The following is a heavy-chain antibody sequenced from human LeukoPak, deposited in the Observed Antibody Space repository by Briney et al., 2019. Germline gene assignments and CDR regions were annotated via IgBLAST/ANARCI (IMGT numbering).Heavy chain of an antibody. CDR2: ISGSGGST. D-gene: IGHD4-17*01. V-gene: IGHV3-23*01. CDR1: GFTFSSYA. Sequence: GGSLRLSCTASGFTFSSYAMSWVRQAPGKGLEWVSGISGSGGSTYYADSVKGRFTISRDNSKNTLYLQMNSLRAEDTAVYYCAKSEPLATVTTYYYYYGMDVWGQGTTVTVSS. J-gene: IGHJ6*02. CDR3: AKSEPLATVTTYYYYYGMDV.